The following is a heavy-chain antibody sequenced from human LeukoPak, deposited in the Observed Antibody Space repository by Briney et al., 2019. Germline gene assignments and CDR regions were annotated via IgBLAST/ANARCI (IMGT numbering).Heavy chain of an antibody. CDR2: IYYRGST. D-gene: IGHD4-17*01. V-gene: IGHV4-59*01. CDR1: GGSINNYY. CDR3: ARGGDYGDLRYFDY. Sequence: SSETLSLTCTVSGGSINNYYWSWIRQPPGKGLEWIGYIYYRGSTNYNPSLKSRVTFSVDTSKNQFSLKLNSVTAADTAVYYCARGGDYGDLRYFDYWGQGTLVTVSS. J-gene: IGHJ4*02.